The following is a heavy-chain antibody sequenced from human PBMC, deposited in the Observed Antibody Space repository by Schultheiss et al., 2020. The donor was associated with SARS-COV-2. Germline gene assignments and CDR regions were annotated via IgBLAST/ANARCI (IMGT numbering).Heavy chain of an antibody. CDR2: ISYDGSNK. J-gene: IGHJ1*01. Sequence: GESLKISCAASGFTFSSYGMHWVRQAPGKGLEWVAVISYDGSNKYYADSVKGRFTISRDNSKNTLYLQMNSLRAEDTAVYYCIAAAGAGWAEYFQHWGQGSLVTVSS. D-gene: IGHD6-13*01. CDR3: IAAAGAGWAEYFQH. V-gene: IGHV3-30*03. CDR1: GFTFSSYG.